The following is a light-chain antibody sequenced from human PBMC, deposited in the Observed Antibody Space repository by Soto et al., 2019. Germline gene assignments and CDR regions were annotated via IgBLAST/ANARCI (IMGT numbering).Light chain of an antibody. CDR1: ALPKQY. J-gene: IGLJ2*01. V-gene: IGLV3-25*03. CDR2: KDS. Sequence: SYELTQSPSVSVSPGQTARITGSGDALPKQYAYWYQQKPGQAPVLVIYKDSERPSGIPERFSGSTSGTTVTLTISGVQAEDEADYYCQSADSSSNVVFGGGTKLTVL. CDR3: QSADSSSNVV.